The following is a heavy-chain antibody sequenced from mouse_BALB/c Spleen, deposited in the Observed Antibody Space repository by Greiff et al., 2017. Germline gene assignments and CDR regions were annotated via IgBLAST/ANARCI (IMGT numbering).Heavy chain of an antibody. CDR2: IYPGNSDT. D-gene: IGHD2-1*01. J-gene: IGHJ3*01. V-gene: IGHV1-5*01. CDR3: TSGNPAWFAY. Sequence: VQLKQSGPELVKPGASVKMSCKASGYTFTSYWMHWVKQRPGQGLEWIGAIYPGNSDTSYNQKFKGKAKLTAVTSTSTAYMELSSLTNEDSAVYYCTSGNPAWFAYWGQGTLVTVSA. CDR1: GYTFTSYW.